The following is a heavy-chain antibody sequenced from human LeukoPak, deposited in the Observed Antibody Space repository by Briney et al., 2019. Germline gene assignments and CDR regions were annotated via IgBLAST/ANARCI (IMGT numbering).Heavy chain of an antibody. CDR2: IGTAGDT. V-gene: IGHV3-13*01. CDR1: GFTFSSYD. CDR3: ARATAGGWAFDI. Sequence: GGSLRLSCAASGFTFSSYDMHWVRQATGKGLEWVSAIGTAGDTYYPGSVKGRFTISRENAKNSLYLQMNSLRAGGTAVYYCARATAGGWAFDIWGQGTMVTVSS. J-gene: IGHJ3*02. D-gene: IGHD4-23*01.